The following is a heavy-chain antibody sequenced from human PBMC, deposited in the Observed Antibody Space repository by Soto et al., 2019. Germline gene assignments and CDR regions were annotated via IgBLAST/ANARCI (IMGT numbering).Heavy chain of an antibody. V-gene: IGHV1-18*01. J-gene: IGHJ6*02. D-gene: IGHD3-3*01. Sequence: QVQLVQSGAEVKKPGASVKVSCKASGYTFTSYGISWVRQAPGQGLEWMGWISAYNGDTNYAQKLQGRVTMTTDTSTSTAYMELRSLRSDDTAVYYCARGGPGIFGVVHPTGYEPGMDVWGQGTTVTVSS. CDR1: GYTFTSYG. CDR3: ARGGPGIFGVVHPTGYEPGMDV. CDR2: ISAYNGDT.